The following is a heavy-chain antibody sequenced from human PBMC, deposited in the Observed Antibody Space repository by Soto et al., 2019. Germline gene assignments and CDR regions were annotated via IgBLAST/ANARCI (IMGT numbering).Heavy chain of an antibody. D-gene: IGHD2-15*01. CDR3: TRSYCSGGSCSSYYGIDV. CDR1: GFTFSGSA. J-gene: IGHJ6*02. CDR2: IRSKANSYAT. Sequence: EVQLVESGGGLVQPGGSLKLSCAASGFTFSGSAMHWVRQASGKGLEWVGRIRSKANSYATAYAASVKGRFTISRDDSKNTAYLQMNSLKTEDTAVYYCTRSYCSGGSCSSYYGIDVWGQGTTVTVSS. V-gene: IGHV3-73*02.